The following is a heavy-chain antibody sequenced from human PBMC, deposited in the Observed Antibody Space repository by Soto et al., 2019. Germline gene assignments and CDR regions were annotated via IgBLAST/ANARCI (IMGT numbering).Heavy chain of an antibody. CDR2: ISYDGSNK. J-gene: IGHJ4*02. V-gene: IGHV3-30*18. D-gene: IGHD3-10*01. CDR1: GFTFSSYG. Sequence: QVQLVESGGGVVQPGRSLRLSCAASGFTFSSYGMHWVRQAPGKGLEWVAVISYDGSNKYYADSVKGRFTISRDNSKNTLYLQMNSLRAEDTAVYYCAKDLESWFLNYFDYWGQGTLVTVSS. CDR3: AKDLESWFLNYFDY.